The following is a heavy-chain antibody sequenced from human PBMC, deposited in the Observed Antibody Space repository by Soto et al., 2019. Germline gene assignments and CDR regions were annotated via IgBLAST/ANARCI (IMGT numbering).Heavy chain of an antibody. J-gene: IGHJ6*02. D-gene: IGHD6-13*01. CDR3: ARDPKIAADYYYYYGMDV. CDR1: GYTFTSYA. CDR2: INAGNGNT. Sequence: ASVKVSCKASGYTFTSYAMHWVRQAPGQRLEWMGWINAGNGNTKYSQKFQGRVTITRDTSASTAYMELSSLRSEDTAVYCCARDPKIAADYYYYYGMDVWGQGTTVTVSS. V-gene: IGHV1-3*01.